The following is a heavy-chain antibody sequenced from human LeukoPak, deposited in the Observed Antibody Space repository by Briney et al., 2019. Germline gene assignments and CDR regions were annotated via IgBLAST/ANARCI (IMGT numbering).Heavy chain of an antibody. V-gene: IGHV3-7*01. J-gene: IGHJ4*02. CDR3: ARSLRGYSYGS. D-gene: IGHD5-18*01. Sequence: GGSLRLSCAASGFTFSNYWMSWVRQAPGKGLEWVANIKQDGSEKYYVDSVKGRFTISRDNAKNSLYLQMYSMSAEDTAVYYCARSLRGYSYGSGGQGTLVTVSS. CDR1: GFTFSNYW. CDR2: IKQDGSEK.